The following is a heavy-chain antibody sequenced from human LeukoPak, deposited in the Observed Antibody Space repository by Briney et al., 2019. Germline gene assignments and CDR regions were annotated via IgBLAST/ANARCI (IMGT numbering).Heavy chain of an antibody. J-gene: IGHJ4*02. Sequence: ASVKVSCKVSGYTLTELSRHWVRQAPGKGLEWMGGFDPEDGETIYAQKFQGRVTMTRDMSTSTVYMELSSLRSEDTAVYYCASTSGLEYYDSSGYYDYFDYWGQGTLVTVSS. CDR1: GYTLTELS. D-gene: IGHD3-22*01. CDR2: FDPEDGET. V-gene: IGHV1-24*01. CDR3: ASTSGLEYYDSSGYYDYFDY.